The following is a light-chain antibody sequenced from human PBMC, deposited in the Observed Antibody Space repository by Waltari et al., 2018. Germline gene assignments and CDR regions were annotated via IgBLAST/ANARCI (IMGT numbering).Light chain of an antibody. CDR3: QQSYSTPPKLT. CDR1: QSISSY. J-gene: IGKJ4*01. CDR2: AAS. V-gene: IGKV1-39*01. Sequence: DIQMTQSPSSVSASVGDRVTITCRASQSISSYLNWYQQKPGKAPKLLIYAASSLQSGVPSRFSGSGSGTDFTLTISSLQPEDFATYYCQQSYSTPPKLTFGGGTKVEIK.